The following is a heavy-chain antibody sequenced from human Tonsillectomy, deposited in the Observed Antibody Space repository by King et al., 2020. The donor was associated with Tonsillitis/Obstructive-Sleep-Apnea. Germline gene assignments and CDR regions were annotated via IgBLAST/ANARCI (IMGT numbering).Heavy chain of an antibody. CDR1: GFTFTTYA. J-gene: IGHJ4*02. Sequence: VQLVESGGGVVQPGRSLRLSCAASGFTFTTYAMHWVRQAPGKGLEWVALISYDGSHKYYADSVKGRFTISRDNSRKTLYLQTNSLRADDTAVYYCARDLTYSVTYYLFDYWGQGTLVTVSS. D-gene: IGHD1-26*01. CDR3: ARDLTYSVTYYLFDY. CDR2: ISYDGSHK. V-gene: IGHV3-30*04.